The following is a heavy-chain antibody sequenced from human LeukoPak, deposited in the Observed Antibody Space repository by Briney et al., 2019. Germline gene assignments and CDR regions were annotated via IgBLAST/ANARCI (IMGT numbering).Heavy chain of an antibody. CDR1: GGSFSGYY. D-gene: IGHD1-26*01. V-gene: IGHV4-59*01. Sequence: SETLSLTCAVYGGSFSGYYWSWIRQPPGKGLEWIGYIYYSGSTNYNPSLKSRVTISIDTSKNQFSLKLSSVTAADTAVYYCARVGGSYPYGMDVWGQGTTVTVSS. CDR3: ARVGGSYPYGMDV. CDR2: IYYSGST. J-gene: IGHJ6*02.